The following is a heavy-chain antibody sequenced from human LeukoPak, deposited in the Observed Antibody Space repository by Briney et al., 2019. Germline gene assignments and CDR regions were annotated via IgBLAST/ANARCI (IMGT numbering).Heavy chain of an antibody. J-gene: IGHJ5*02. V-gene: IGHV4-39*07. CDR1: GGSISSSTYF. CDR2: VNYSGTT. Sequence: PSETLSLTCTVSGGSISSSTYFWGWIRQPPGKGLEWIGVVNYSGTTYYNPSFKSRVSISIDRSRTQLSLKLSSVTAADTAFYYCSRYDSDTGDFDPWGQGTLVTIFS. D-gene: IGHD3-10*01. CDR3: SRYDSDTGDFDP.